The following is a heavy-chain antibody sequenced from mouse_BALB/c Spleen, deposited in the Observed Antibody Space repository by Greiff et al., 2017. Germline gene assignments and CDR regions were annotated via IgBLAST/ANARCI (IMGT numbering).Heavy chain of an antibody. J-gene: IGHJ4*01. Sequence: VQLKESGPELEKPGASVKISCKASGYSFTGYNMNWVKQSNGKSLEWIGNIDPYYGGTSYNQKFKGKATLTVDKSSSTAYMQLKSLTSEDSAVYYCARLGGYENYYAMDYWGQGTSVTVSS. CDR2: IDPYYGGT. CDR1: GYSFTGYN. V-gene: IGHV1-39*01. CDR3: ARLGGYENYYAMDY. D-gene: IGHD2-2*01.